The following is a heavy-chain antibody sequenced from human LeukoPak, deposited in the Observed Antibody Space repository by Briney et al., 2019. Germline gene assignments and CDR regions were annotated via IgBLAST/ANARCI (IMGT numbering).Heavy chain of an antibody. CDR1: GGSVSSGSYY. J-gene: IGHJ4*02. Sequence: PSETLSLTCTVSGGSVSSGSYYWSWIRQPPGKGLEWIGYIYYSGSTNYNPSLKSRVTISVDTSKNQFSLKLSSVTAADPAVYYGGRGESTAPGVDYGGQGPLAPVSS. CDR3: GRGESTAPGVDY. V-gene: IGHV4-61*01. D-gene: IGHD2-2*01. CDR2: IYYSGST.